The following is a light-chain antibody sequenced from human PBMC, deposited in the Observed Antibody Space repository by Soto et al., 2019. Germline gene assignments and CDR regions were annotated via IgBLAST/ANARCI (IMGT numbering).Light chain of an antibody. J-gene: IGLJ1*01. V-gene: IGLV2-14*01. CDR2: EVS. Sequence: QSVLTHPASVSGSPGQSITISCTGTSSDVGGYNYVSWYQHHPGKAPKLMIHEVSERPSGISNRFSGSKSGDTASLTISGLQAEDEADYYCSSYRSDTTYVFGTGTKVTVL. CDR1: SSDVGGYNY. CDR3: SSYRSDTTYV.